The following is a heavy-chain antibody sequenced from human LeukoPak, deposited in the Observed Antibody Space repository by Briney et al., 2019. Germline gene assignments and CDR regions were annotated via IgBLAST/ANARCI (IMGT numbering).Heavy chain of an antibody. Sequence: PGGSLRLSCAASGFTLSNAWMNWVRQAPGKGLEWVSYISSSSTTIYYADSVKGRFTISRDNAKNSLYLQMNSLRAEDTAVYYCARVLHKRNYDSSTYYGYWGQGTLVTVSS. D-gene: IGHD3-22*01. J-gene: IGHJ4*02. CDR1: GFTLSNAW. V-gene: IGHV3-48*01. CDR2: ISSSSTTI. CDR3: ARVLHKRNYDSSTYYGY.